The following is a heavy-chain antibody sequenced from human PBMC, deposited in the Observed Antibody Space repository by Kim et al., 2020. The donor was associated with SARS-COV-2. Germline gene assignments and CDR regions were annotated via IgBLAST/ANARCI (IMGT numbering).Heavy chain of an antibody. Sequence: GGSLRLSCAASGFTFSNAWMSWVRQAPGKGLEWVGRIKSKTDGGTTDYAAPVKGRFTISRDDSKNMLYLQMNSLKTEDTAVYYCTSQQRITMILVVIFPDYWGQGTLVTVSS. CDR3: TSQQRITMILVVIFPDY. CDR1: GFTFSNAW. D-gene: IGHD3-22*01. CDR2: IKSKTDGGTT. V-gene: IGHV3-15*01. J-gene: IGHJ4*02.